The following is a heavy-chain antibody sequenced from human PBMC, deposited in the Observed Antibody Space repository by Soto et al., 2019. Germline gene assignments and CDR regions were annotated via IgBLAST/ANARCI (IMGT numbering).Heavy chain of an antibody. CDR2: ISSSSSYI. V-gene: IGHV3-21*01. CDR3: ARDQPGYSYGYGLGY. Sequence: EVQLVESGGGLVKPGGSLRLSCAASGFTFSSYSMNWVRQAPGKGLEWVSSISSSSSYIYYADSVKGRFTISRDNAKNSLYLKMNSLRAEDTDVYYCARDQPGYSYGYGLGYWGQGTVVTVSS. J-gene: IGHJ4*02. CDR1: GFTFSSYS. D-gene: IGHD5-18*01.